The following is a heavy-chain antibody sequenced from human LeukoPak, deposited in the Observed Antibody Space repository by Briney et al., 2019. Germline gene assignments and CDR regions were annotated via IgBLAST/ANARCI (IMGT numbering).Heavy chain of an antibody. CDR3: ARPRGDSGSYLFSDAFDI. D-gene: IGHD1-26*01. Sequence: SVKVSCKASGGTFSSYAISWVRQAPGQGLEWMGGIIPIFGTANYAQKFQGRVTITTDESTSTAYMELSSLRSEDTAVYYCARPRGDSGSYLFSDAFDIWGQGTMVTVSS. CDR2: IIPIFGTA. CDR1: GGTFSSYA. J-gene: IGHJ3*02. V-gene: IGHV1-69*05.